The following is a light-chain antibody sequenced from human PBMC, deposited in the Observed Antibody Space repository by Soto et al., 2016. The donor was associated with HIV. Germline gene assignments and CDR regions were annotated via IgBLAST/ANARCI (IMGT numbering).Light chain of an antibody. CDR1: QSFSNW. CDR3: QQLNTYPRT. J-gene: IGKJ1*01. Sequence: DIQMTQSPSTLSASIGDRVTITCRASQSFSNWVAWYQQIPGKAPKLLIYAASTLQSGVPSRFSGSGSGTEFTLTISSLQPEDFATYYCQQLNTYPRTFGQGTKAEIK. CDR2: AAS. V-gene: IGKV1-5*01.